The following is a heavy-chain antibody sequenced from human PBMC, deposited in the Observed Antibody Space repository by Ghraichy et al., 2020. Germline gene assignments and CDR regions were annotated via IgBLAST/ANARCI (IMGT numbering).Heavy chain of an antibody. J-gene: IGHJ3*02. CDR1: GDSVSSNSAH. CDR3: ARGSYYAFGI. D-gene: IGHD3-10*01. V-gene: IGHV6-1*01. Sequence: SQTLSLTCAISGDSVSSNSAHWNWIRQSPSRGLEWLGRTYYRSKWYHDFAVSVKSRVTVNPDTSKNQFSLPLNSVTPGDTAVYYCARGSYYAFGIWGQGGMVTVSS. CDR2: TYYRSKWYH.